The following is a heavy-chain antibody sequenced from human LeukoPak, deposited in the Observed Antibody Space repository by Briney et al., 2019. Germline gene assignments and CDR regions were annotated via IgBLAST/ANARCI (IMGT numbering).Heavy chain of an antibody. D-gene: IGHD3-3*01. Sequence: GGSLRLSCAASGFTFSSYAMSWVRQAPGKGLEWVSAISGSDGSTYYADSVKGRFTISRDNSKNTLYLQMNSLRAEDTAVYYCAKDPSVYDFWSGYYIPSFFDYWGQGTLVTVSS. V-gene: IGHV3-23*01. CDR1: GFTFSSYA. CDR2: ISGSDGST. CDR3: AKDPSVYDFWSGYYIPSFFDY. J-gene: IGHJ4*02.